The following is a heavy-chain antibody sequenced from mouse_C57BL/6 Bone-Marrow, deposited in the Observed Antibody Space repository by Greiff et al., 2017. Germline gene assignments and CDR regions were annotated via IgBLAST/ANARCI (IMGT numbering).Heavy chain of an antibody. CDR2: ISSGGDYI. J-gene: IGHJ3*01. CDR1: GFTFSSHA. Sequence: AESGEGLVKPGGSLKLSCAASGFTFSSHAMSWVRQTPEKRLEWVAYISSGGDYIYYADTVKGRFTISRDNARNTLYLQMSSLKSEDRAMYYCTRDRGSFAYWGQGTLVTVSA. V-gene: IGHV5-9-1*02. D-gene: IGHD3-3*01. CDR3: TRDRGSFAY.